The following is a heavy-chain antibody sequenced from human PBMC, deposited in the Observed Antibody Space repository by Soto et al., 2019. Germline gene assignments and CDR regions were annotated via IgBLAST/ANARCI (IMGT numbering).Heavy chain of an antibody. D-gene: IGHD3-3*01. V-gene: IGHV1-2*02. CDR2: INPNSGGT. CDR1: GYTFTGYY. Sequence: ASVKVSCKASGYTFTGYYMHWVRQAPGQGLEWMGWINPNSGGTNYAQKFQGRVTMTRDTSISTAYMELSRLRSDDTAVYYCAKDPPWTVGPLAMDVWGQGTTVTVSS. J-gene: IGHJ6*02. CDR3: AKDPPWTVGPLAMDV.